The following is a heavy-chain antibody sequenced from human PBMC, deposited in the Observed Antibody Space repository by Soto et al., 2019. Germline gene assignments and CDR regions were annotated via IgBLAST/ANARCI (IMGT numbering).Heavy chain of an antibody. CDR1: GFTFISFG. V-gene: IGHV3-30*18. CDR3: AKDRWGDFGDLDLPGY. J-gene: IGHJ4*02. CDR2: ISDDGSSK. D-gene: IGHD4-17*01. Sequence: QVLLVESGGGVVQPGRSLRISCAVSGFTFISFGMHWVRQAPGKVLEWVAVISDDGSSKHYADSLKGRFTTSRDNSNNTLYLQMDSLGPEYTAVYYCAKDRWGDFGDLDLPGYWGQGTLVTVSS.